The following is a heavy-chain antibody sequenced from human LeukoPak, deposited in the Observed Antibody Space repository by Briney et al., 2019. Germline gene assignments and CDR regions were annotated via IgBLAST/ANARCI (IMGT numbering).Heavy chain of an antibody. Sequence: SETLSLTCTVSGGSISSYYWSRIRQPPGKGLEWIGYIYYSGSTNYNPSLKSRVTISVDTSKNQFSLKLSSVTAADTAVYYCARVGAATYGMDVWGQGTTVTVSS. CDR1: GGSISSYY. V-gene: IGHV4-59*01. D-gene: IGHD6-13*01. CDR2: IYYSGST. CDR3: ARVGAATYGMDV. J-gene: IGHJ6*02.